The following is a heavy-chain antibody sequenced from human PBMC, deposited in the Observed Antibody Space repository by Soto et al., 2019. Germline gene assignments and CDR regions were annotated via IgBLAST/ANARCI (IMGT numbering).Heavy chain of an antibody. CDR3: VRDHLWAFDY. V-gene: IGHV3-48*02. J-gene: IGHJ4*02. Sequence: EVQLVESGAGLAQPGGSLRLSCVASGFTFSSYSINWIRQAPGKGPEWVSWISPAGNSVDYTDSVKGRFTISRDNAENSLYLEMNRLRDEDTAVYYCVRDHLWAFDYWGQGTLVTVSS. CDR2: ISPAGNSV. D-gene: IGHD3-16*01. CDR1: GFTFSSYS.